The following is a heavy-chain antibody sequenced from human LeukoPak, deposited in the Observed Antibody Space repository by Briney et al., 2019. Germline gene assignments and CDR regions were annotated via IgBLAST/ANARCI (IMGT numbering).Heavy chain of an antibody. CDR1: GFTFSSYA. D-gene: IGHD2-2*01. CDR3: AKTGGIVVKAARFDY. J-gene: IGHJ4*02. CDR2: ISGSGGST. Sequence: GGSLRLSCAASGFTFSSYAMSWVRQAPGQGLEWVSAISGSGGSTYYADSVKGRFTISRDNSKNTLYLQMNSLRAEDTAVYYCAKTGGIVVKAARFDYWGQGTLVTVSS. V-gene: IGHV3-23*01.